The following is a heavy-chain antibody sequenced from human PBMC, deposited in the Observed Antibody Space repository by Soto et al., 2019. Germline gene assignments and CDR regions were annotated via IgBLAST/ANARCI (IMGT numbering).Heavy chain of an antibody. CDR3: ARVNPRWHFAFDI. Sequence: GGSLRLSCAASGFIFSDHYIDWVRQAPGKGLEWVGRTRNRANRYTTEHAASVRGRFTVSRDDSQNSASLQMNSLKTDDTAVYYCARVNPRWHFAFDIWGQGTMVTVSS. CDR1: GFIFSDHY. V-gene: IGHV3-72*01. CDR2: TRNRANRYTT. J-gene: IGHJ3*02.